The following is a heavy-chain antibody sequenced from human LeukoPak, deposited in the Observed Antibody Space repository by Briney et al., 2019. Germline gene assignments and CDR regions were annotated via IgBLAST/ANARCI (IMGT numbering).Heavy chain of an antibody. CDR1: GFTFSSYS. V-gene: IGHV3-21*01. D-gene: IGHD1-20*01. J-gene: IGHJ6*03. CDR3: ARAHNWNYDYYYMDV. CDR2: ISSSSSYI. Sequence: PGGSLRLSCAASGFTFSSYSMNWVRQAPGKGLEWVSSISSSSSYIYYADSVKGRFTISRDNAKNSLYLQMNSLRAEDTAVYYCARAHNWNYDYYYMDVWGKGTTVTVSS.